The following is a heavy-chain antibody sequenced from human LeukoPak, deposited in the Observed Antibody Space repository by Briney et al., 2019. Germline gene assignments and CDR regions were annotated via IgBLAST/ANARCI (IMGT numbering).Heavy chain of an antibody. CDR2: ISSSSSYI. J-gene: IGHJ4*02. Sequence: RGSLRLSCVASGFTFSSYNMNWVRQAPGKGLEWVSSISSSSSYIYYADSVKGRFTISRDNAKNSLYLQMNSLRAEDTAVYYCARDVGDYDILTGTPYWGQGTLVTVSS. CDR1: GFTFSSYN. V-gene: IGHV3-21*01. CDR3: ARDVGDYDILTGTPY. D-gene: IGHD3-9*01.